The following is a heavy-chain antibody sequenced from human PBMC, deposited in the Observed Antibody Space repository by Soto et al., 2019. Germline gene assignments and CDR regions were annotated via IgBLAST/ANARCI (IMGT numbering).Heavy chain of an antibody. CDR1: GDSITNGDYY. J-gene: IGHJ5*02. CDR3: ALGIQEGFNP. CDR2: IYYNGIT. Sequence: QVSLQESGPGLVKPSQTLSLTCVVSGDSITNGDYYWSWIRQPPGKDLEWLAYIYYNGITHYNPNLKSRVTISLDPSKNHFSLKMTSVTGADTAVYSCALGIQEGFNPWGQGTLVTVSS. V-gene: IGHV4-30-4*01. D-gene: IGHD1-20*01.